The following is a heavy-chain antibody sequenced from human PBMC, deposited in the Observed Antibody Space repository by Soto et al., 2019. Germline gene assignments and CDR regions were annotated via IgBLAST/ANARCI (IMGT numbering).Heavy chain of an antibody. CDR1: GFSVTDAW. CDR3: TIPTPDTPIVTNYYYSSTAV. Sequence: DVQLLESGGGLVEPGGSLRLSCAVSGFSVTDAWMNWVLQVPGKGLAWVGRIKSKFDGGSTDYAAPVKGSFTISKDDSKITMYRQMNSLKSEDTAVYYCTIPTPDTPIVTNYYYSSTAVWGPGTTVSVSS. V-gene: IGHV3-15*07. J-gene: IGHJ6*02. CDR2: IKSKFDGGST. D-gene: IGHD5-18*01.